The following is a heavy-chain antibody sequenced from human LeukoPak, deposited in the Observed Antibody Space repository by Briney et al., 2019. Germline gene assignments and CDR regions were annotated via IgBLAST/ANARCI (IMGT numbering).Heavy chain of an antibody. CDR2: IYPGDSDT. Sequence: GDSLKISCKGSGYNFTTYWIGWVRQMPGKGLEWMGIIYPGDSDTRYSPSFQGQVTISADKSITTAYLQWSSLKASDTAMYYCVRGSMRQFDYWGQGALVTVSS. CDR1: GYNFTTYW. J-gene: IGHJ4*02. CDR3: VRGSMRQFDY. V-gene: IGHV5-51*01.